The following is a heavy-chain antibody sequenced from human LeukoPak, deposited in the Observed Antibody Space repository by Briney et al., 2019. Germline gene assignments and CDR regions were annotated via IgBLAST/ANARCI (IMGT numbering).Heavy chain of an antibody. J-gene: IGHJ6*03. D-gene: IGHD6-13*01. Sequence: GGSLRLSCAASGFTFSSYGMHWVRQAPGKGLEWVAFIRYDGSNKYYADSVKGRFTISRDNSKNTLYLQMNSLRAEDTAVYYCAKIIAAAGYYYYYMDVWGKGTTVTDSS. CDR3: AKIIAAAGYYYYYMDV. CDR1: GFTFSSYG. V-gene: IGHV3-30*02. CDR2: IRYDGSNK.